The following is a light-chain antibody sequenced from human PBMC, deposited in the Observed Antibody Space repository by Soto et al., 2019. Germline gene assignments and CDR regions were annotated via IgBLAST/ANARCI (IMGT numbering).Light chain of an antibody. Sequence: EIVLTQSPGTLSLSPGERATLSCRASQSLSSNYLAWYQQRPGQAPRLLIYGASTRATGIPDRFSGSGSGTDFTLTISRLETEDFAVFYCQQYGTSEIIFGQGTRL. CDR2: GAS. V-gene: IGKV3-20*01. CDR1: QSLSSNY. J-gene: IGKJ5*01. CDR3: QQYGTSEII.